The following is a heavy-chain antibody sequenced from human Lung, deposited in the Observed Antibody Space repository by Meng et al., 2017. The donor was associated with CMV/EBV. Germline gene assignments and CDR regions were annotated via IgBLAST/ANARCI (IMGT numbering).Heavy chain of an antibody. D-gene: IGHD1-26*01. CDR3: VRTLSGSENF. Sequence: ESLKISCAASGFTTNSHWMNWVRQAPGKGLEWVANINPDGSEKCYVDSVKGRFTISRDSAKNSVFLQMNSLRDDDTAVYYCVRTLSGSENFWGQGTLVTVSS. CDR1: GFTTNSHW. V-gene: IGHV3-7*03. CDR2: INPDGSEK. J-gene: IGHJ4*02.